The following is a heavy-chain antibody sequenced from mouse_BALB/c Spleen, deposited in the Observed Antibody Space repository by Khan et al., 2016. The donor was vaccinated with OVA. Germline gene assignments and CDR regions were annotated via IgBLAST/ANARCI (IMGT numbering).Heavy chain of an antibody. CDR2: INPSTGYT. CDR3: ARRGLRWDFDY. CDR1: GYNLVNYW. J-gene: IGHJ2*01. Sequence: QVQLKESDDGLAKPGSSEKMYCKASGYNLVNYWILWVKHRPGQGLEWIGYINPSTGYTEYNQNFKDKATLTADKSSSTAYMQLSSLPSADSAVYYCARRGLRWDFDYRGQGTTLTVSS. D-gene: IGHD1-1*01. V-gene: IGHV1-7*01.